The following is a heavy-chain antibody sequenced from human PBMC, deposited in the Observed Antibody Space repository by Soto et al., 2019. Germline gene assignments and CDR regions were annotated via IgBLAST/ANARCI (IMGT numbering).Heavy chain of an antibody. CDR3: ARELAVDFWSGSGLNYYYGMDV. CDR2: ISYDGSSK. J-gene: IGHJ6*02. V-gene: IGHV3-30-3*01. Sequence: QVQLVESGGGGVQPGRSLRLSCAASGFTFSSYAMHWVRQAPGKGLEWVAVISYDGSSKYYADSVKGRFTISRDNSKNTRYLQMNSLRAEDTAVYYCARELAVDFWSGSGLNYYYGMDVWGQETTVTVSS. CDR1: GFTFSSYA. D-gene: IGHD3-3*01.